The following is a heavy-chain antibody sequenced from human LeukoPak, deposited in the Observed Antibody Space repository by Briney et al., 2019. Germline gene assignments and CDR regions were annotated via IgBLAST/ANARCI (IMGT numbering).Heavy chain of an antibody. D-gene: IGHD3-9*01. V-gene: IGHV4-59*01. CDR1: GGSISSYY. J-gene: IGHJ3*02. CDR2: IYYSGST. Sequence: SETLSLTCTVSGGSISSYYWSWIRQPPGKGLEWIGYIYYSGSTNYNPSLKSRVTISVDTSKNQFSLKLSSVTAADTAVYYCAKYYDILAGGAFDIWGQGTMVTVPS. CDR3: AKYYDILAGGAFDI.